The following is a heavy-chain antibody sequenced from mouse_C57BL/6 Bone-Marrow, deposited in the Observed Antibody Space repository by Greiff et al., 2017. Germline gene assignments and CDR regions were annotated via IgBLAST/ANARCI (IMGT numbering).Heavy chain of an antibody. Sequence: QVQLQQSGAELARPGASVKLSCKASGYTFTSYGISWVKQRTGQGLEWIGEIYPRSGNTYYNEKFKGKATLTADKSSSTAYMQLRSLTSEDSAVYVCARWGRQLRRPLGDYWGQGTTLTVSS. J-gene: IGHJ2*01. CDR1: GYTFTSYG. V-gene: IGHV1-81*01. CDR2: IYPRSGNT. CDR3: ARWGRQLRRPLGDY. D-gene: IGHD3-2*02.